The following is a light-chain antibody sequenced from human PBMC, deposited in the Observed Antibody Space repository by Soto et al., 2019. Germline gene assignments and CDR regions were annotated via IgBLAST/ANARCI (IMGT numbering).Light chain of an antibody. CDR1: HNINNY. J-gene: IGKJ1*01. V-gene: IGKV1-39*01. CDR2: GTS. CDR3: QQSLSALGT. Sequence: DIQMTQSPSSLSAFVGDRVTITCRSSHNINNYLNWYQQKPGKAPKLLIYGTSTLQTGVPSRFSGSGSGTDFTLTITNLQPEDSATYFCQQSLSALGTFGQGTRVEL.